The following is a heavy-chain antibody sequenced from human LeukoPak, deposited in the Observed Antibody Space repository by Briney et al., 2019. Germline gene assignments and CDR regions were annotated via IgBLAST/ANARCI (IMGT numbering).Heavy chain of an antibody. D-gene: IGHD5-12*01. J-gene: IGHJ6*03. CDR2: IKQDGSEK. Sequence: GGSLRLSCAASGFTFSSYEMNWVRQAPGKGLEWVANIKQDGSEKYYVDSVKGRFTISRDNAKNSLYLQMNSLRAEDTAVYYCARQYSGYGLYYYYYYYMDVWGKGTTVTVSS. CDR3: ARQYSGYGLYYYYYYYMDV. V-gene: IGHV3-7*01. CDR1: GFTFSSYE.